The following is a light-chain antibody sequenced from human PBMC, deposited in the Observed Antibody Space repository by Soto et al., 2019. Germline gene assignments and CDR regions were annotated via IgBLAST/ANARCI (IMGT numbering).Light chain of an antibody. Sequence: QSVLTQPASVSGSPGQSITISCTGTSSDVGNGYDSVSWYQQHPGKAPKLMIYEVTNRPSGVPDRFSGSKSGTSASLAINGLQAEDEAHYYCQSYDNSLSGSWVFGGGTQLTVL. CDR3: QSYDNSLSGSWV. CDR1: SSDVGNGYDS. CDR2: EVT. J-gene: IGLJ3*02. V-gene: IGLV2-14*01.